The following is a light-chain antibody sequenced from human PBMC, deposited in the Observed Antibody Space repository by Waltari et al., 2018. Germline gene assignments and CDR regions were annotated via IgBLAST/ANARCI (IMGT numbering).Light chain of an antibody. CDR2: AAS. CDR1: QGISSY. Sequence: AIRITQSQSSLSASTGDRVTITCRASQGISSYLAWYQQKPGKAPKLLIYAASTLQSGVPSRFSGSGSGTDFTLTISCLQSEDFATYYCQQYYSYPYTFGQGTKLEIK. V-gene: IGKV1-8*01. CDR3: QQYYSYPYT. J-gene: IGKJ2*01.